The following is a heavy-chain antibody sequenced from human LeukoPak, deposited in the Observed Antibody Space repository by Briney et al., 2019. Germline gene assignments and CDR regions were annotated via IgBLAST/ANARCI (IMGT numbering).Heavy chain of an antibody. V-gene: IGHV1-69*04. CDR2: IIPILGIA. CDR3: ARDGNAYYYDSSGYSLAYYGMDV. J-gene: IGHJ6*02. Sequence: ASVKVSCKASGGTFSSYAISWVRQAPGQGLEWMGRIIPILGIANYAQKFQGRVTITADKSTSTAYMELSSLRSEDTAVYYCARDGNAYYYDSSGYSLAYYGMDVWGQGTTVTVSS. D-gene: IGHD3-22*01. CDR1: GGTFSSYA.